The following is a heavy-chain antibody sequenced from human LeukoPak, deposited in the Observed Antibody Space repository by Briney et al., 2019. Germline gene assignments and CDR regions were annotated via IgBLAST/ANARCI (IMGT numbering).Heavy chain of an antibody. CDR2: IIPILDVT. D-gene: IGHD3-9*01. V-gene: IGHV1-69*04. Sequence: WASVKVSCKASGGTFTNYAINWVRQAPGQGLEWMGRIIPILDVTNYAQKFQGRVTITADQSTSTAYMELSSLRSEVTAVYYCARGGGVDILTGFQYWGQGTLVTVSS. J-gene: IGHJ4*02. CDR3: ARGGGVDILTGFQY. CDR1: GGTFTNYA.